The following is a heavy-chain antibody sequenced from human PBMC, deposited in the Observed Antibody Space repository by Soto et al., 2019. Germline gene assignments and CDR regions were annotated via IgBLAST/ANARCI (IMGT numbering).Heavy chain of an antibody. D-gene: IGHD2-15*01. J-gene: IGHJ6*02. CDR3: ARKVVVVVAASIYYYYGMDV. Sequence: ASVKVSCKASGYTFTSYGISWVRQAPGQGLEWMGWISAYNGNTNYAQKLQGRVTMTTDTSTSTAYMELRSLRSDDTAVYYCARKVVVVVAASIYYYYGMDVWGQGTTVPSP. CDR2: ISAYNGNT. V-gene: IGHV1-18*01. CDR1: GYTFTSYG.